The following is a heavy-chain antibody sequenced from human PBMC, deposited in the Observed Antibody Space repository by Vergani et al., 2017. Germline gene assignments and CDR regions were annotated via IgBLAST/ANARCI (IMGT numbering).Heavy chain of an antibody. CDR2: IWYDGSNK. J-gene: IGHJ5*02. CDR1: GFIFSSYG. Sequence: QVQLVESGGGAVPPGRSLRLSCAASGFIFSSYGMHWVRQAPGKGLDWVAIIWYDGSNKYYADSVKGRFTISRDDSKNTLYLQMNSLRAEDTAVYYCVRWERGDHGDFWSRLGPWGQGTRVIVSS. D-gene: IGHD3-3*01. V-gene: IGHV3-33*01. CDR3: VRWERGDHGDFWSRLGP.